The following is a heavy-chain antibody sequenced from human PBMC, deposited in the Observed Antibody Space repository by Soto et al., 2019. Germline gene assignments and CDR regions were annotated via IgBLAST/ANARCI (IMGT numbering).Heavy chain of an antibody. CDR3: ARDVRGGIGAYNWFDP. J-gene: IGHJ5*02. CDR2: IIPIFGTA. V-gene: IGHV1-69*13. D-gene: IGHD3-10*02. Sequence: ASVKVSCKASGGTFSSYAISWVRQAPGQGLEWMGGIIPIFGTANYAQKFQGRVTITADESTSTAYMELSSLRSEDTAVYYCARDVRGGIGAYNWFDPWGQGTLVTVSS. CDR1: GGTFSSYA.